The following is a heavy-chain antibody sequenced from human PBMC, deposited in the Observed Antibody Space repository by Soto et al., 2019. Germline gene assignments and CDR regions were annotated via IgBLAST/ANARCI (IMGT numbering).Heavy chain of an antibody. CDR2: IKQDGSEK. CDR1: GFTFSSYW. CDR3: ARDNNTREQLAYWYFDL. D-gene: IGHD6-6*01. V-gene: IGHV3-7*03. J-gene: IGHJ2*01. Sequence: EVQLVESGGGLVQPGGSLRLSCAASGFTFSSYWMSWVRQAPGKGLEWVANIKQDGSEKYYVDSVKGRFTISRDNAKNSLYLQMNSLRAEDTAVYYCARDNNTREQLAYWYFDLWGRDTLVTVSS.